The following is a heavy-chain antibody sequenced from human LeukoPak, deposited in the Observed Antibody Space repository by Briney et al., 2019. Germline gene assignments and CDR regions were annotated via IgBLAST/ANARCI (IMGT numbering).Heavy chain of an antibody. D-gene: IGHD3-22*01. Sequence: PGGSLRLSCAASGFTVSSNYMSWVRQAPGKGLEWVSAIYSGGSTYYADSVKGRFTISRDNSKNTLYLQMNSLRAEDTAVYYCATKDSSGYIDAFDIWGQGTMVTVSS. CDR2: IYSGGST. CDR1: GFTVSSNY. V-gene: IGHV3-53*01. CDR3: ATKDSSGYIDAFDI. J-gene: IGHJ3*02.